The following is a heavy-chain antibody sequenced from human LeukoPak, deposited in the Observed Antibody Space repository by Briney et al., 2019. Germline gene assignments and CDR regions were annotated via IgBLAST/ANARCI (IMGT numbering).Heavy chain of an antibody. V-gene: IGHV3-72*01. CDR2: SRNKVKSYTT. Sequence: GGSLRLSCAISGFTFSDHFLDWVRQAPGKGLEWVGRSRNKVKSYTTEYAASVKGRFTISRDDSKNSLYLQMDSLKTEDTAVYYCVRVGSVAGSDYLDYWGQGTLVTVCS. CDR3: VRVGSVAGSDYLDY. J-gene: IGHJ4*02. CDR1: GFTFSDHF. D-gene: IGHD6-19*01.